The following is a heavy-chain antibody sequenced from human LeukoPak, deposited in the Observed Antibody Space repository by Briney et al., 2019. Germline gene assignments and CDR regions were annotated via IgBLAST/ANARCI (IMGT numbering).Heavy chain of an antibody. CDR3: ARQFEQWLVQDYFDY. J-gene: IGHJ4*02. CDR1: DDSICSNRCF. V-gene: IGHV4-39*01. CDR2: IYYSGST. D-gene: IGHD6-19*01. Sequence: PSETLSLTCTISDDSICSNRCFRASMRQPPGKGLEWIGSIYYSGSTYYHPSLKSRVTISVDTSKNQFSLKLSSVTAADTAVYYCARQFEQWLVQDYFDYWGQGTLVTVSS.